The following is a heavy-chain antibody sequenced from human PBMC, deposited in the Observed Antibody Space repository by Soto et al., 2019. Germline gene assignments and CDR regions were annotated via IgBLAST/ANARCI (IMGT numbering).Heavy chain of an antibody. CDR3: AHKVTTGAFDI. CDR1: GFSLSTSGVG. D-gene: IGHD4-17*01. V-gene: IGHV2-5*02. J-gene: IGHJ3*02. CDR2: IYWDDDK. Sequence: QITLKESGPPLVKPTQTLTLTCTFSGFSLSTSGVGVGWIRQPPGKALEWLALIYWDDDKRYSPSLKSRLTITKDNSKNQVVLTLTNMDPVDTAKYYCAHKVTTGAFDIWVQGTMVTVSS.